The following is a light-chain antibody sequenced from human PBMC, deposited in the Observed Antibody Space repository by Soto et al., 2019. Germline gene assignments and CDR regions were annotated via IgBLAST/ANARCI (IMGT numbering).Light chain of an antibody. V-gene: IGLV2-14*01. CDR3: SSYTTSTTLEV. Sequence: QSALTQPASVSGSPGQSITISCTGTSSDVGAYNYVSWYQQHPGKAPKFMIYDVSNRPSGVSNRFSGSKSGNTASLTISGLQAEDEADYYCSSYTTSTTLEVFGGGTKLTVL. CDR1: SSDVGAYNY. J-gene: IGLJ2*01. CDR2: DVS.